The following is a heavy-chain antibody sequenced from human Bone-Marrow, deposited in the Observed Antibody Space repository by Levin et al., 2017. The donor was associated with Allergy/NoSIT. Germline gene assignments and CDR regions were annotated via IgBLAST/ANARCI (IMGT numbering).Heavy chain of an antibody. CDR1: GGSISSYY. V-gene: IGHV4-59*01. CDR2: IYYSGST. D-gene: IGHD4-17*01. J-gene: IGHJ5*02. Sequence: PSETLSLTCTVSGGSISSYYWSWIRQPPGKGLEWIGYIYYSGSTNYNPSLKSRVTISVDTSKNQFSLKLSPVTAADTAVYYCARDSYGDYNLLKRGWFDPWGQGTLVTVSS. CDR3: ARDSYGDYNLLKRGWFDP.